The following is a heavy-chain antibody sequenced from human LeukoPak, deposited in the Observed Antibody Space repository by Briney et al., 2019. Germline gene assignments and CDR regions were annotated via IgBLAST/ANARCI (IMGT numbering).Heavy chain of an antibody. CDR1: GGSISSSSYY. D-gene: IGHD4-11*01. CDR3: ASDLGYSNLYYFDY. Sequence: PSETLSLTCTVSGGSISSSSYYWGWIRQPPGKGLEWIGSIYYSGSTYYNPSLKSRVTISVDTSKNQLSLKLSSVIAADTAVYYCASDLGYSNLYYFDYWGQGTLVTVSS. CDR2: IYYSGST. V-gene: IGHV4-39*01. J-gene: IGHJ4*02.